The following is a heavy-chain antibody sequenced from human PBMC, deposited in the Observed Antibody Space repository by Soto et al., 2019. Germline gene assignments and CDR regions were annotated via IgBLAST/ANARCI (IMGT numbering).Heavy chain of an antibody. CDR2: IYYSGST. Sequence: SETLSLTCTVSGGSVSSGSYYWSWIRQPPGKGLEWIGYIYYSGSTNYNPSLKSRVTISVDTSKNQFSLKLSSVTAAGTAVYYCARDLGDSDYGMDVWGQGTTVTVSS. CDR3: ARDLGDSDYGMDV. J-gene: IGHJ6*02. CDR1: GGSVSSGSYY. V-gene: IGHV4-61*01. D-gene: IGHD1-26*01.